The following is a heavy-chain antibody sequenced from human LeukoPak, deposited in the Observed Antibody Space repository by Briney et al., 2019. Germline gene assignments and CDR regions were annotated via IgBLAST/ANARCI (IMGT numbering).Heavy chain of an antibody. Sequence: SGGSLRLSCAAPGFTFSSYGMSWVRQAPGKGLEWVSAISGSGGSTCYADSVKGRFTISRDNSKSTLYLQMNSLRAEDTAVYYCAKDRDGASYITMVRGVVSPFDYWGQGTLVTVSS. D-gene: IGHD3-10*01. V-gene: IGHV3-23*01. CDR1: GFTFSSYG. CDR2: ISGSGGST. CDR3: AKDRDGASYITMVRGVVSPFDY. J-gene: IGHJ4*02.